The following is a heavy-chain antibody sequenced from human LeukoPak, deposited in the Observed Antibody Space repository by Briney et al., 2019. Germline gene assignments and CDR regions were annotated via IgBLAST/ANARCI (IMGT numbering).Heavy chain of an antibody. D-gene: IGHD3-10*01. J-gene: IGHJ4*02. CDR2: LYASGTT. Sequence: SETLSLTCTVSGGSIGSYYWSWIRQPAGKGLEWIGRLYASGTTYYTPSLKSRVTMSVDTSKNQFSLKLRSVTAADTAVYYCARRRWGYGSGSYDYWGQGTLVTVSS. CDR3: ARRRWGYGSGSYDY. CDR1: GGSIGSYY. V-gene: IGHV4-4*07.